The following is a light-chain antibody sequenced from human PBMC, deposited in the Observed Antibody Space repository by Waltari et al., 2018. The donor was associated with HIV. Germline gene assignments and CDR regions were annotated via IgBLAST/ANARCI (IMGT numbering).Light chain of an antibody. CDR3: QQYFAVPLT. J-gene: IGKJ4*01. CDR2: GAF. CDR1: QDISSS. V-gene: IGKV1-NL1*01. Sequence: DIQMTQSPSSLSASIGDTVTITCRASQDISSSVSWFQQQPGKVPKLLVHGAFILQRGVPSRFRGNGSGTDYTLTISGLQAEDFATYFCQQYFAVPLTFGGGTRV.